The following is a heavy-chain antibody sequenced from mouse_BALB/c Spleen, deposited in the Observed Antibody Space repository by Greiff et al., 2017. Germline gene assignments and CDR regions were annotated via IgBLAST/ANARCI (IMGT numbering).Heavy chain of an antibody. CDR1: GFTFSDYY. V-gene: IGHV5-4*02. Sequence: DVKLVESGGGLVKPGGSLKLSCAASGFTFSDYYMYWVRQTPEKRLEWVATISDGGSYTYYPDSVKGRFTISRDNAKNNLYLQMSSLKSEDTAMYYCARGDGDYDEDAMDYWGQGTSVTVPS. J-gene: IGHJ4*01. D-gene: IGHD2-4*01. CDR2: ISDGGSYT. CDR3: ARGDGDYDEDAMDY.